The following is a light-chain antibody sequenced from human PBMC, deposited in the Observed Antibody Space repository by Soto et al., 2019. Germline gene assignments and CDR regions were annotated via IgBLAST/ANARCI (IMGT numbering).Light chain of an antibody. CDR1: QTISSW. CDR2: KAS. V-gene: IGKV1-5*03. J-gene: IGKJ1*01. CDR3: QHYNSYSEA. Sequence: DIHMTQSPSTVSAYVGDSFTITCRARQTISSWLAWYQQKPGKAPKLLIYKASTLKSGVPSRFSGSGSGTEFTLTISSLQPDDFAPYYCQHYNSYSEAFGQGTKVDIK.